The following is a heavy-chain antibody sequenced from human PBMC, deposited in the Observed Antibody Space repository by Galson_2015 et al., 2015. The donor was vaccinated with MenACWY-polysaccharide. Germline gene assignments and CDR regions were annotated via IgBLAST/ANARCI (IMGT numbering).Heavy chain of an antibody. V-gene: IGHV3-23*01. CDR1: GFSFSSYA. CDR3: AKGSDYGDYYFYYNMDV. J-gene: IGHJ6*02. Sequence: SLRLSCAASGFSFSSYAMSWVRQAPGKGLEWVSAISSSGGSTDYADSVKGRFTISRDNSKNTLFVQMNSLRAEDTAVYYCAKGSDYGDYYFYYNMDVWGQGNPGLRLL. CDR2: ISSSGGST. D-gene: IGHD4-17*01.